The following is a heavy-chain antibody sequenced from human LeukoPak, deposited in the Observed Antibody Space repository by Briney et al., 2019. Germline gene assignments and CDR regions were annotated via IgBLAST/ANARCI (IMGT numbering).Heavy chain of an antibody. CDR1: GFTFSSYA. J-gene: IGHJ4*02. CDR3: ARLIAVACYFDY. D-gene: IGHD6-19*01. CDR2: ISYDGSNK. V-gene: IGHV3-30-3*01. Sequence: PGRSLRLSCAASGFTFSSYAMHWVRQAPGKGLEWVAVISYDGSNKYYADSVKGRFTISRDNSKNTLYLQMNSLRAEDTAVYYCARLIAVACYFDYWGQGTLVTVSS.